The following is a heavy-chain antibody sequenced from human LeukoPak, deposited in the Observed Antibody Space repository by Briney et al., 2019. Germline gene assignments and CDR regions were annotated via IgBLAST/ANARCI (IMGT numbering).Heavy chain of an antibody. Sequence: VASVKVSCKSSGYTFSNYDINWVRQATGQGLEWMGWMNPKSGYTGYSQKFQGRVTMTRSASISTAYMELSSLRSEDMAVYYCARVVKYSSGPLTDLLPYYFDYWGQGTLVTVSS. D-gene: IGHD6-19*01. CDR2: MNPKSGYT. CDR1: GYTFSNYD. V-gene: IGHV1-8*01. CDR3: ARVVKYSSGPLTDLLPYYFDY. J-gene: IGHJ4*02.